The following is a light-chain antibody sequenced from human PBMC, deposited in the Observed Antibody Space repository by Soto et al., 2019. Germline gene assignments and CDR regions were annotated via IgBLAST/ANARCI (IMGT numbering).Light chain of an antibody. CDR1: SSDVGGYNH. J-gene: IGLJ3*02. V-gene: IGLV2-14*01. Sequence: QSALTQPASVSGSPGQSIIISCTGTSSDVGGYNHVSWYQQHPGKAPKLIIYEVSNRPSGVSNRFSGSKSGNTASLTISGLQAEDEADYYCSSYTSSITRVFGGGTQLTVL. CDR3: SSYTSSITRV. CDR2: EVS.